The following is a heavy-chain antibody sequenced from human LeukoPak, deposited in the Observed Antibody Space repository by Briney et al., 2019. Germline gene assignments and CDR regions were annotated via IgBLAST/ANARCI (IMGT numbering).Heavy chain of an antibody. D-gene: IGHD3-16*01. CDR1: GYTFTGYY. CDR3: ARTMNDYVWGVYYYYMDV. V-gene: IGHV1-2*02. Sequence: ASVKVSCKASGYTFTGYYMHWVRQAPGQGLEWMGWINPNSGGTNYAQKFQGRVTMTRDTSISTAYMELSRLRSDDTAVYYCARTMNDYVWGVYYYYMDVWGKGTTVTVSS. J-gene: IGHJ6*03. CDR2: INPNSGGT.